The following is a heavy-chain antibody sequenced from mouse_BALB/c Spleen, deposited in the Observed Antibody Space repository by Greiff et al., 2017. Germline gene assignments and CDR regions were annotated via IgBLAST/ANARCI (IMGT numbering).Heavy chain of an antibody. CDR1: GFAFSSYD. Sequence: EVKLMESGGGLVKPGGSLKLSCAASGFAFSSYDMSWVRQTPEKRLEWVAYISSGGGSTYYPDTVKGRFTISRDNAKNTLYLQMSSLKSEDTAMYYCARGGYYGSSYGYWYFDVWGAGTTVTVSS. D-gene: IGHD1-1*01. V-gene: IGHV5-12-1*01. CDR3: ARGGYYGSSYGYWYFDV. J-gene: IGHJ1*01. CDR2: ISSGGGST.